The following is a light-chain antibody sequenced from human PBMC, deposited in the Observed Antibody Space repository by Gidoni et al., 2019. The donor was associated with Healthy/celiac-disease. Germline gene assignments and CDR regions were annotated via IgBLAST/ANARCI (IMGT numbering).Light chain of an antibody. CDR2: AAS. V-gene: IGKV1-39*01. Sequence: DIQMTQSPSSLSASVGDRVTITCRASQSIDTYLNWYQHKAGKAPKLLIYAASSLRSGVPSRFSGNGSGTDFTLTISSLQPEDFATYYCQQSYSTPHFGHXTRLEIK. CDR1: QSIDTY. J-gene: IGKJ5*01. CDR3: QQSYSTPH.